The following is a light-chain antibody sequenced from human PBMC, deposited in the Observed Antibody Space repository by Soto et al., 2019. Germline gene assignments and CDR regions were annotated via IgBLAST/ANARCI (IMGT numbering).Light chain of an antibody. J-gene: IGKJ5*01. CDR2: GAS. Sequence: EIVLTQSPGTLSLSPGERATLSCRASQSVSSSYLAWYQQNPGQAPRLLIYGASSRATGIPDRFSGSGFGTDFTLTISRVETEYFGVYYCQQYGSSPPITFGQGTRLDIK. V-gene: IGKV3-20*01. CDR1: QSVSSSY. CDR3: QQYGSSPPIT.